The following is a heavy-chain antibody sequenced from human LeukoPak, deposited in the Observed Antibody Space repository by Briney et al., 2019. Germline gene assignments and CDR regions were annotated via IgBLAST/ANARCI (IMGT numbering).Heavy chain of an antibody. V-gene: IGHV4-30-4*08. J-gene: IGHJ4*02. CDR2: IYYSGST. CDR1: GGSINSGDYY. D-gene: IGHD2-2*01. Sequence: SQTLSLTCTVSGGSINSGDYYWNWIRQPPGKGLEWIGYIYYSGSTYYNPSLKSRVTISVDTSKNQFSLKLSSVTAADTAVYYCARRDIVVVPAPLYYFDYWGQGTLVTVSS. CDR3: ARRDIVVVPAPLYYFDY.